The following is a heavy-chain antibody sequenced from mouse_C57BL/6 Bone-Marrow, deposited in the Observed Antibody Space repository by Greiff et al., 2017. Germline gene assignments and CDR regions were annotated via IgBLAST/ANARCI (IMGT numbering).Heavy chain of an antibody. D-gene: IGHD2-5*01. CDR2: IYPGDGDT. CDR1: GYAFSSSW. CDR3: ARSGYSNYFDY. J-gene: IGHJ2*01. V-gene: IGHV1-82*01. Sequence: QVQLQQSGPELVKPGASVTISCTASGYAFSSSWMNWVKQRPGKGLVWIGRIYPGDGDTNYNGKFKGKATLTADKSSSTAYMQLSSLTSEDSAVYFCARSGYSNYFDYWGQGTTLTVSS.